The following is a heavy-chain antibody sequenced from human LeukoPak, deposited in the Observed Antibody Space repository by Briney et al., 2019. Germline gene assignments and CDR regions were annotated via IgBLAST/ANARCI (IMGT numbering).Heavy chain of an antibody. CDR2: ISYDGSNK. V-gene: IGHV3-30*04. Sequence: GGSLRLCCAASGFTFSSYAMHWVRQAAGKGLEWVAVISYDGSNKYYADSVKGRFTISRDNSKNTLYLQMNSLRAEDTAVYYCARGRGIVAPSGYWGQGTLVTVSS. CDR1: GFTFSSYA. D-gene: IGHD1-26*01. CDR3: ARGRGIVAPSGY. J-gene: IGHJ4*02.